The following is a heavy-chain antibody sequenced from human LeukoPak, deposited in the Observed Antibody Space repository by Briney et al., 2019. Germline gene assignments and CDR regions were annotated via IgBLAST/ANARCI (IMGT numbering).Heavy chain of an antibody. CDR2: INPSGGST. J-gene: IGHJ2*01. Sequence: ASVKVSCKASGYTFTSYYMHWVRQAPGQGLEWMGIINPSGGSTSYAQKFQGRVTMTRDTSTSTVYMELSSLRSEDTAVYYCARDGTGDPPQQEWYFDLWAVAPWSLSPQ. D-gene: IGHD7-27*01. V-gene: IGHV1-46*01. CDR3: ARDGTGDPPQQEWYFDL. CDR1: GYTFTSYY.